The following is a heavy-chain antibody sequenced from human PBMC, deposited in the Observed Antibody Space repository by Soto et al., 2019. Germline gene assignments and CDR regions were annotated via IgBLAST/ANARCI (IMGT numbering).Heavy chain of an antibody. CDR1: GGTFRSYT. D-gene: IGHD2-2*01. CDR3: ARDSRCSSTSCYASWFDP. V-gene: IGHV1-69*04. Sequence: SVKVSCKASGGTFRSYTISWVRQAPGQGLEWMGRIIPILGIANYAQKFQGRVTITADKSTSTAYMELSSLRSEDTAVYYCARDSRCSSTSCYASWFDPWGQGTLVTSPQ. J-gene: IGHJ5*02. CDR2: IIPILGIA.